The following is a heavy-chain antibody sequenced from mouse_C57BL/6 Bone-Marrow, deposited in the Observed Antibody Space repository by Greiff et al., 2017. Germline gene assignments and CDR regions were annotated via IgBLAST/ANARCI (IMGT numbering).Heavy chain of an antibody. CDR1: GYTFTSYW. CDR3: ARSGYGYWYFTI. CDR2: IAPNSGGT. D-gene: IGHD1-1*01. J-gene: IGHJ1*03. Sequence: VQLQQPGAELVMPGASVQLSCKASGYTFTSYWMHWVKQRTGRGLAWIGRIAPNSGGTQYNEQFKSKDTLNVDKPSSTAYMQLSILTSEYSAVYYCARSGYGYWYFTIWVTGTTVTVAA. V-gene: IGHV1-72*01.